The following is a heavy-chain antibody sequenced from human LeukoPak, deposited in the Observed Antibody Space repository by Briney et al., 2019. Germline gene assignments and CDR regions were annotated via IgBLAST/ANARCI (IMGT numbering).Heavy chain of an antibody. CDR3: ARDGVSYYYYRDV. V-gene: IGHV3-66*02. CDR2: IYSGGST. J-gene: IGHJ6*03. D-gene: IGHD3-16*01. CDR1: GFTVSSNY. Sequence: GGSLRLSCAASGFTVSSNYMSWVRQAPGKGLEWVSVIYSGGSTYYADSVKGRFTISRDNSKNTLYLQMNSLRAEDTAVYYCARDGVSYYYYRDVWGKGPTVTVSS.